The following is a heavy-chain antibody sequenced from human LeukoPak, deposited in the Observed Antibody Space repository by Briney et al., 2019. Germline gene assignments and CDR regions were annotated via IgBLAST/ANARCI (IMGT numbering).Heavy chain of an antibody. CDR3: ARGYGSGSFFAP. CDR2: IYYSGST. J-gene: IGHJ5*02. D-gene: IGHD3-10*01. V-gene: IGHV4-39*07. CDR1: GGSISSSSYY. Sequence: SETLSLTCTVSGGSISSSSYYWGWIRQPPGKGLEWIGSIYYSGSTYYNPSLKSRVTISVDTSKNQFSLKLSSVTAADTAVYYCARGYGSGSFFAPWGQGTLVTVSS.